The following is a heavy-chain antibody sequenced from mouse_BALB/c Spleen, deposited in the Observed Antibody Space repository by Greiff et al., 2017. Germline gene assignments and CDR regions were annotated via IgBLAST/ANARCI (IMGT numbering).Heavy chain of an antibody. J-gene: IGHJ2*01. CDR2: ISYSGST. CDR1: GYSITSDYA. CDR3: ARSGITTVVADY. V-gene: IGHV3-2*02. D-gene: IGHD1-1*01. Sequence: EVQLQQSGPGLVKPSQSLSLTCTVTGYSITSDYAWNWIRQFPGNKLEWMGYISYSGSTSYNPSLKSRISITRDTSKNQFFLQLNSVTTEDTATYYCARSGITTVVADYWGQGTTLTVSS.